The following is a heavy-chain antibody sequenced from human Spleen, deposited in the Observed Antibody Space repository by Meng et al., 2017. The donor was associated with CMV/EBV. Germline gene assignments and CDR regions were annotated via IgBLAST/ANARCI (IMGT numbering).Heavy chain of an antibody. CDR2: IYYSGST. CDR3: ARDNARYCSTTSCHTSFGMDV. CDR1: GGSISSSSYY. Sequence: GSLRLSCTVSGGSISSSSYYWGWIRQPPGKGLEWIGSIYYSGSTYYNPSLKSRVTISVDTSKNQFSLKLSSVTAADTAVYYCARDNARYCSTTSCHTSFGMDVWGQGTTVTVSS. D-gene: IGHD2-2*01. J-gene: IGHJ6*02. V-gene: IGHV4-39*07.